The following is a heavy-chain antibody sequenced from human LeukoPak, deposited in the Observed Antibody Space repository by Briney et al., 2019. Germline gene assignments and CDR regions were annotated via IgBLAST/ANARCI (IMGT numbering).Heavy chain of an antibody. CDR3: ARFGCSGWNLEY. Sequence: PGGSLRLSCAASGFSSRDFWMTWVRQAPGKGLEWVANINQGGSVKYYVDSVKGRFTISRDDAKSSLYVQMNSLRDEDTAVYYCARFGCSGWNLEYWGQGTLVTVSS. V-gene: IGHV3-7*01. J-gene: IGHJ4*02. CDR2: INQGGSVK. D-gene: IGHD2-15*01. CDR1: GFSSRDFW.